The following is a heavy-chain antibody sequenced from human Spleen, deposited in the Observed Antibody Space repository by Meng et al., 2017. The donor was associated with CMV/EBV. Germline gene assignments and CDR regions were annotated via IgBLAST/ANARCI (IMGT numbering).Heavy chain of an antibody. CDR2: IYHSGST. J-gene: IGHJ5*02. CDR1: GGSISFYY. V-gene: IGHV4-59*01. D-gene: IGHD3-22*01. CDR3: ARDFTTYNWFDP. Sequence: SETLSLTCTVSGGSISFYYWSWIRQPPGKGLEWIGYIYHSGSTNYNPSLKSRVTISVDTSKNQFSLKLMSVTAADTAVYYCARDFTTYNWFDPWGQGTLVTVSS.